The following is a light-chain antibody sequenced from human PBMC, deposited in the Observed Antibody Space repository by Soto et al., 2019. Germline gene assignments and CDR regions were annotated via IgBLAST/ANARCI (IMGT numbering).Light chain of an antibody. CDR1: GSNIGKND. J-gene: IGLJ2*01. CDR2: DTN. CDR3: GTWASRLRVVV. V-gene: IGLV1-51*01. Sequence: QSVLTQPPSVSAAPGQKVTISCSGSGSNIGKNDVSWYLQLPGAAPKLLIYDTNKLPSGITNRFSGSKSGTSATLGMTGLQTGDEADYFFGTWASRLRVVVFGGWPKLTVL.